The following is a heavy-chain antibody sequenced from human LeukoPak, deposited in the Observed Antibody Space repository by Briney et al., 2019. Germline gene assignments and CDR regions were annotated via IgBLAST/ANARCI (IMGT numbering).Heavy chain of an antibody. Sequence: GGSLRLSCAASGFTFSSYAMSWVRQAPGKGLEWVSGVSSDVTTYYADSVKGRFTLSRDNSKNTLYLQMNSLRAEDTAVYYCAKTFQYTNTWFDFWGQGTLVTVSS. CDR3: AKTFQYTNTWFDF. D-gene: IGHD2-2*02. V-gene: IGHV3-23*01. CDR1: GFTFSSYA. CDR2: VSSDVTT. J-gene: IGHJ4*02.